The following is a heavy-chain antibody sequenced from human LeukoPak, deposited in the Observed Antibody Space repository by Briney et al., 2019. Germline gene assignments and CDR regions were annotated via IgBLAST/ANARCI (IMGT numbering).Heavy chain of an antibody. Sequence: SETLSLTCTVSGGSISITTYYWGWIRQPPGKGLEWIGNIYYSGSTYYNPSLKSRVTISVDTSKNQFSLKLSSVTAADTAIYYCARDYMVRGVIDYWGQGTLVTVSS. CDR3: ARDYMVRGVIDY. CDR1: GGSISITTYY. D-gene: IGHD3-10*01. V-gene: IGHV4-39*07. CDR2: IYYSGST. J-gene: IGHJ4*02.